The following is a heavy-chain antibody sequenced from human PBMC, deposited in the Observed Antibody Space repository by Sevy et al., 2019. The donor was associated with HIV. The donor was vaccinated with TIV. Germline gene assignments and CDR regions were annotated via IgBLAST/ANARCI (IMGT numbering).Heavy chain of an antibody. D-gene: IGHD6-13*01. CDR3: ARGHSSGIAAAGTGYYYYYGMDV. Sequence: ASVKVSCKASGGTFSSYAISWVRQAPGQGLEWMGGIIPIFGTANYAQKFQGRVTITADESTSTAYMELSSLRSEDTAVYYSARGHSSGIAAAGTGYYYYYGMDVWGQGTTVTVSS. V-gene: IGHV1-69*13. J-gene: IGHJ6*02. CDR1: GGTFSSYA. CDR2: IIPIFGTA.